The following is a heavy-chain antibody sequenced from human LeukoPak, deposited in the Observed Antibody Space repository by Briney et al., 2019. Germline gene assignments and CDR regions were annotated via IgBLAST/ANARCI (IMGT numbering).Heavy chain of an antibody. CDR3: AKAYYDSTGYYGY. V-gene: IGHV3-23*01. CDR2: ISGSGCST. Sequence: GGSLRLSCAASGFTFSSYAMSWVRQAPGKGLEWVSTISGSGCSTYYADSVKGRFTISRDNSKNTLYLQMNSLRAEDTAVYYCAKAYYDSTGYYGYWGQGTLVTVSS. CDR1: GFTFSSYA. J-gene: IGHJ4*02. D-gene: IGHD3-22*01.